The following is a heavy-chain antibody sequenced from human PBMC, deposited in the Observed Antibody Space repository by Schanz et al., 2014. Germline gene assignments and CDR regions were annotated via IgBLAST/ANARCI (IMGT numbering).Heavy chain of an antibody. V-gene: IGHV1-18*01. CDR3: TRGGYSYALSAFDI. CDR2: ISPYNGNT. D-gene: IGHD5-18*01. Sequence: QVHLEQSGAEVKKPGASVKVSCKASGYTFTSYGISWVRQAPGQGLEWMGWISPYNGNTNYAQKLQGRVTMTADTSTGTAYMELRSLRSDDTALYYCTRGGYSYALSAFDIWGQGTMVTVSS. J-gene: IGHJ3*02. CDR1: GYTFTSYG.